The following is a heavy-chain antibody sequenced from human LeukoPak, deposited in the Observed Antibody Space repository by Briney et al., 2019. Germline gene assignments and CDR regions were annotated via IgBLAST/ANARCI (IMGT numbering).Heavy chain of an antibody. CDR1: GFTFSSYA. CDR3: ATNDYGDYEGYYFDY. J-gene: IGHJ4*02. V-gene: IGHV3-23*01. Sequence: GGSLRLSCAASGFTFSSYAMSWVRRAPGKGLEWVSAISGSGGSTYYADSVKGRFTISRDNSKNTLYLQMNSLRAEDTAVYYCATNDYGDYEGYYFDYWGQGTLVTVSS. CDR2: ISGSGGST. D-gene: IGHD4-17*01.